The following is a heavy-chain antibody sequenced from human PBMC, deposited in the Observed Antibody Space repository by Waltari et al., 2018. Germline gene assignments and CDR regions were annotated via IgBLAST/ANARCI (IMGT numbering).Heavy chain of an antibody. CDR3: ARDPIVTTVPVYFDY. CDR2: IIPIFGTA. V-gene: IGHV1-69*08. CDR1: GGTFSSYA. D-gene: IGHD4-17*01. Sequence: QVQLVQSGAEVKKPGSSVKVSCKASGGTFSSYAISWVRQAPGQGLEWMGRIIPIFGTANYAQKCQGRVTITADKSTSTAYMELGSLRSEDTAVYYCARDPIVTTVPVYFDYWGQGTLVTVSS. J-gene: IGHJ4*02.